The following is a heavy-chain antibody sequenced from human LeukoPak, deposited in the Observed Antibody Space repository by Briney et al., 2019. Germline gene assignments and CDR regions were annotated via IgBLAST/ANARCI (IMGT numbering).Heavy chain of an antibody. D-gene: IGHD3-22*01. CDR2: ISSSGSTI. CDR1: GFTFSDYY. Sequence: PGGSLRLSCAASGFTFSDYYMSWIRQAPGKGLEWVSYISSSGSTIYYADSVKGRFTISRDNAKNSLYLQMNSLRAEDTAVYYCARDLDYYDSSGYYYGKAGFDYWGQGTLVTVSS. V-gene: IGHV3-11*04. J-gene: IGHJ4*02. CDR3: ARDLDYYDSSGYYYGKAGFDY.